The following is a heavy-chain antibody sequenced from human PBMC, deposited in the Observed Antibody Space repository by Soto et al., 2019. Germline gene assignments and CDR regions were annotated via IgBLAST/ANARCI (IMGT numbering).Heavy chain of an antibody. CDR3: VKDESINWYSGHFRH. J-gene: IGHJ1*01. Sequence: EVQLVESGGGLVQPGRSLRLSCAASGFTFDDYAMHWVRQVPGKGLEWVSGINWHSGSIGYADSVKGRFAISRDNAKNPLHLQMNSLRAEDTAFYYCVKDESINWYSGHFRHWGQGTLVTVSS. CDR2: INWHSGSI. D-gene: IGHD6-13*01. V-gene: IGHV3-9*01. CDR1: GFTFDDYA.